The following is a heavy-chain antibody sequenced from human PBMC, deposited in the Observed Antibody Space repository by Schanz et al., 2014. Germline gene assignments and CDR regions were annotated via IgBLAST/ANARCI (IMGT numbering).Heavy chain of an antibody. V-gene: IGHV3-30*03. J-gene: IGHJ4*02. Sequence: LLVESGGGLVKPGGSLRLSCAVSGFTFSSYGMHWVRQAPGKGLEWVALISYDGSNKHYADSVKGRFTISRDNSKKTLYVQMNSLRAEDTAVYYCARDRPSGYALDFWGQGTLVTVSS. CDR3: ARDRPSGYALDF. D-gene: IGHD5-12*01. CDR1: GFTFSSYG. CDR2: ISYDGSNK.